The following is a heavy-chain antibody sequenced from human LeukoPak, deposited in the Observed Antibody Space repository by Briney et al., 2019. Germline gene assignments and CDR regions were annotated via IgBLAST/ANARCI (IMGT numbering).Heavy chain of an antibody. V-gene: IGHV4-34*01. CDR3: ARAQTIWFGELFRESAFIIDY. CDR2: INHSGST. J-gene: IGHJ4*02. CDR1: GGSFSGYY. Sequence: SETLSLTCAVYGGSFSGYYWSWIRQPPGKGLEWIGEINHSGSTNYNPSLKSRVTISVDTSKNQFSLKLSSVTAADTAVYYCARAQTIWFGELFRESAFIIDYWGQGTLVTVSS. D-gene: IGHD3-10*01.